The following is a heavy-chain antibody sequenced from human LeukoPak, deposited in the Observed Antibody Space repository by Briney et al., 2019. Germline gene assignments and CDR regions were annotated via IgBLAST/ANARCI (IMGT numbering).Heavy chain of an antibody. V-gene: IGHV4-59*04. D-gene: IGHD3-10*01. J-gene: IGHJ5*02. Sequence: PSETLSLTCTVSGGSISSYYWSWIRQPPGKGLEWIGYIYYSGSTYYNPSLKSRVTISVDTSKNQFSLKLSSVTAADTAVYYCARRYGSGNSFNWFDPWGQGTLVTVSS. CDR2: IYYSGST. CDR3: ARRYGSGNSFNWFDP. CDR1: GGSISSYY.